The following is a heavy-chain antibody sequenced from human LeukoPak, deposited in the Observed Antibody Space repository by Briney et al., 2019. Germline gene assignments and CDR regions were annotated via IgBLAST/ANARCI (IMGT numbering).Heavy chain of an antibody. CDR1: GYTFTGYY. J-gene: IGHJ4*02. Sequence: VASVKVSCKASGYTFTGYYMHWVRQAPGQGLEWMGWINPNSGGTNYAQKFQGRVTMTRDTSTSTVYMELSSLRSEDTAVYYCAREAVATGMLDYWGQGTLVTVSS. CDR3: AREAVATGMLDY. V-gene: IGHV1-2*02. D-gene: IGHD5-12*01. CDR2: INPNSGGT.